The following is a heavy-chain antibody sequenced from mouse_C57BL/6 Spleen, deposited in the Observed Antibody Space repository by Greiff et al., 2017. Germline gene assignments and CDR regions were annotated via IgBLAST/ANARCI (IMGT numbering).Heavy chain of an antibody. CDR1: GYTFTSYW. Sequence: QVQLKQPGAELVMPGASVKLSCKASGYTFTSYWMHWVKQRPGQGLAWIGEIDPSDSYTNYNQKFKGKSTLTVDKSSSTAYMQLSSLTSEDSAVYYCARADGYPYYFDYWGQGTTLTVSS. CDR2: IDPSDSYT. V-gene: IGHV1-69*01. CDR3: ARADGYPYYFDY. J-gene: IGHJ2*01. D-gene: IGHD2-3*01.